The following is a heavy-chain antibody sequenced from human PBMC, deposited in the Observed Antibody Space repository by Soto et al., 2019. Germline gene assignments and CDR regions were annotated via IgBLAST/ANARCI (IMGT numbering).Heavy chain of an antibody. D-gene: IGHD4-17*01. V-gene: IGHV1-3*01. CDR1: GYTFTSYA. J-gene: IGHJ2*01. Sequence: GASVKVSCKASGYTFTSYAMHWVRQAPGQRLEWMGWINAGNGNTKYSQKFQGRVTITRDTSASTAYMELSSLRSEDTAVYYCAREVGAPTVTTPLWYFDLWGRGTLVTVSS. CDR2: INAGNGNT. CDR3: AREVGAPTVTTPLWYFDL.